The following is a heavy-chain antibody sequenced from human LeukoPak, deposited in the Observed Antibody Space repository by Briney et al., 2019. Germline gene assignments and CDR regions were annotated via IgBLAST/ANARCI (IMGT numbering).Heavy chain of an antibody. J-gene: IGHJ6*02. CDR2: ISSSGSTI. D-gene: IGHD3/OR15-3a*01. CDR1: GFTFSNYW. V-gene: IGHV3-11*01. Sequence: GGSLRLSCAASGFTFSNYWMSWVRQAPGKGLEWVSYISSSGSTIYYADSVKGRFTISRDNAKNSLYLQMNSLRAEDTAVYYCARWTDANGMDVWGQGTTVAVSS. CDR3: ARWTDANGMDV.